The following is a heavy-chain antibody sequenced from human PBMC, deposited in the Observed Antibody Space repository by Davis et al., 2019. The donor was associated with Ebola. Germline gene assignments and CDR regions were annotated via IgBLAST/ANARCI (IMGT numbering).Heavy chain of an antibody. Sequence: ASVKVSCKASGYSFSNYAMNWVRQAPGQGLQWMGWIHTNTGSPKYARGFTGRFVFSLGTSVRTAYLQIDSLKAEDTAVYYCAKEGTKVDEFDHWGQGTLVTVSS. CDR2: IHTNTGSP. D-gene: IGHD2-15*01. CDR1: GYSFSNYA. CDR3: AKEGTKVDEFDH. J-gene: IGHJ4*02. V-gene: IGHV7-4-1*01.